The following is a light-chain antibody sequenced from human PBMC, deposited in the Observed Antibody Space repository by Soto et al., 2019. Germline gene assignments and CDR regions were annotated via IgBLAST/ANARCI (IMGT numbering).Light chain of an antibody. CDR2: DTS. CDR3: QQRTKWPRTGYT. Sequence: ESVLTQSPATLSLSPGERATLSCRASQSVSSHLAWYQQKPGQAPRLLIYDTSERATGIPARFSGSGSGTDFTLTISSLEPEDFAVYCCQQRTKWPRTGYTFGQGTKLEIK. V-gene: IGKV3-11*01. J-gene: IGKJ2*01. CDR1: QSVSSH.